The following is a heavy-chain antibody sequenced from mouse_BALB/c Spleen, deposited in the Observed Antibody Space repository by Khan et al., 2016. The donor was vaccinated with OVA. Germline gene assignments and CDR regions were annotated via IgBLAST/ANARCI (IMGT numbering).Heavy chain of an antibody. CDR3: VKGDDYDGTY. Sequence: QIQLVQSGPELKKPGETVKISCKASGYTFTNSGMHWVKQAPGKGLKWMGWINTHTGETTYADDFKGRFAFSLETSASTAYLQINSLRHEDTATDACVKGDDYDGTYWGQGTMVTVSA. V-gene: IGHV9-3-1*01. D-gene: IGHD2-4*01. CDR2: INTHTGET. J-gene: IGHJ3*01. CDR1: GYTFTNSG.